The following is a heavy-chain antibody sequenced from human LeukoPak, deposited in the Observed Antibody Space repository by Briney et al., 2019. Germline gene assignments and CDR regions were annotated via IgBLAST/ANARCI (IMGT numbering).Heavy chain of an antibody. CDR2: IKSKTDGGTT. D-gene: IGHD3-10*01. CDR3: ARGPQFSGPGWFDP. J-gene: IGHJ5*02. CDR1: GFTFSNAW. V-gene: IGHV3-15*01. Sequence: GGSLRLSCAASGFTFSNAWMSWVRQAPGKGLEWVGRIKSKTDGGTTDYAAPVKGRFTISRDDSKNTLYLQMNSLRAEDTAIYYCARGPQFSGPGWFDPWGQGTLVTVSS.